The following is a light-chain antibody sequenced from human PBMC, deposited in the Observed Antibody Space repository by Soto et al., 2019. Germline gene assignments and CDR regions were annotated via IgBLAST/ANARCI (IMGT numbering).Light chain of an antibody. CDR3: QQRSNWPGT. Sequence: EIVLTQSPATLSLSPGERATLSCRATQSVRSSLAWYLQQPGQAPRLLIYDASKRATGIPARFSGSGSGTDFTLTISSLEPKDFAFYYCQQRSNWPGTFGQGTKVEIK. J-gene: IGKJ1*01. V-gene: IGKV3-11*01. CDR2: DAS. CDR1: QSVRSS.